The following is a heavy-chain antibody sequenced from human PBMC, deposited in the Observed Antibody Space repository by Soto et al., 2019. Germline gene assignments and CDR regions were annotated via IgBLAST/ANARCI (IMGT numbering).Heavy chain of an antibody. D-gene: IGHD3-10*01. J-gene: IGHJ4*02. Sequence: PSETLSLTCTVSGGSISSYYWSWIRQPPGKGLEWIGYIYYSGSTNYNPSLKSRVTISVDTSKNQFSLKLSSVTAADTAVYYCARVQGLWFGEFYFDYWGQGTAVTVSS. CDR1: GGSISSYY. CDR2: IYYSGST. CDR3: ARVQGLWFGEFYFDY. V-gene: IGHV4-59*01.